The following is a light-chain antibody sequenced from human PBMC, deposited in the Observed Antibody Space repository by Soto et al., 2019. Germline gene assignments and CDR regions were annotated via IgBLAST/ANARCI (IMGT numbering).Light chain of an antibody. CDR3: QQYNNWPRT. CDR1: QSVSSN. Sequence: EIVMTPSPATLSVSPGERATLSCRASQSVSSNLAWYQQTPGQAPRLLIYGASTRATGIPARFSGSGSGTEFTLTISSLQSEDFAVYYCQQYNNWPRTFGQGTKGDIK. CDR2: GAS. V-gene: IGKV3-15*01. J-gene: IGKJ1*01.